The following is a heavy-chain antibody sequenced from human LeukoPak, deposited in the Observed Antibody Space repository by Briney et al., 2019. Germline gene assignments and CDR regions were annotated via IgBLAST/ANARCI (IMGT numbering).Heavy chain of an antibody. CDR3: AAHYGSGSYSTYDS. CDR1: GFTFSNYG. D-gene: IGHD3-10*01. Sequence: GGSLRLSCAASGFTFSNYGMHWVRQAPGKGLEWVALISYDGSNKYFADSVKGRFTISRDNSKNTLYLHMDRLRAEDTAVYYCAAHYGSGSYSTYDSWGQGTLVTVSS. CDR2: ISYDGSNK. V-gene: IGHV3-30*03. J-gene: IGHJ4*02.